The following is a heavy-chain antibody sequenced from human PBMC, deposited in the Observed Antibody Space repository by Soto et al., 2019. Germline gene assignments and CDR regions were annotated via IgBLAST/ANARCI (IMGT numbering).Heavy chain of an antibody. CDR2: ISYDGSNK. CDR3: ARVTDTAMSPFDY. V-gene: IGHV3-30-3*01. Sequence: GGSLRLSCAASGFTSSSYAMHWVRQAPGKGLEWVAVISYDGSNKYYADSVKGRFTISRDNSKNTLYLQMNSLRAEDTAVYYCARVTDTAMSPFDYWGQGTLVTVSS. J-gene: IGHJ4*02. CDR1: GFTSSSYA. D-gene: IGHD5-18*01.